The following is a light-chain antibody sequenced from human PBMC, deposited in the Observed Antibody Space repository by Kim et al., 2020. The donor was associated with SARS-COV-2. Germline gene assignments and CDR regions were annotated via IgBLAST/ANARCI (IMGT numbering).Light chain of an antibody. Sequence: LSPGERAPLSCRASQSVGNQLAWFKQKPGQPPKLLIYDTSNRAPGVPARFSGSGSGTDFTLTISSLEAEDFALYYCQQRANWPRTFGQGTRLEIK. J-gene: IGKJ5*01. CDR2: DTS. V-gene: IGKV3-11*01. CDR1: QSVGNQ. CDR3: QQRANWPRT.